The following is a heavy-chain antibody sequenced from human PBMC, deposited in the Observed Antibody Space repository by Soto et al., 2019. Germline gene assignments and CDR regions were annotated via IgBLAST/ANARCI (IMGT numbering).Heavy chain of an antibody. D-gene: IGHD5-18*01. V-gene: IGHV1-69*13. Sequence: VASVKVSCKASGGTFSSYAISWVRRAPGQGLEWMGGIIPIFGTANYAQKFQGRVTITADESTSTAYMELSSLRSEDTAVYYCAREAREPPTKLWAPFDYWGQGTLVTVSS. CDR1: GGTFSSYA. CDR2: IIPIFGTA. J-gene: IGHJ4*02. CDR3: AREAREPPTKLWAPFDY.